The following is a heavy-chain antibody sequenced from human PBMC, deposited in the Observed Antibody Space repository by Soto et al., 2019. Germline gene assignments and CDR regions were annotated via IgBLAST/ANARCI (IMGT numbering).Heavy chain of an antibody. CDR1: GITFSNYI. D-gene: IGHD2-2*01. J-gene: IGHJ4*02. Sequence: EVQLVESGGGLVKPGGSLRLSCAASGITFSNYIMNWVRQTPGKGLEWVSSISSSSSYIYYTDSVKGRFTISRDNAKNSLYLQVSSLRAEDTAVYYCARGPGYCSGTSCYLYFDCWGQGTLVTVSS. CDR3: ARGPGYCSGTSCYLYFDC. V-gene: IGHV3-21*01. CDR2: ISSSSSYI.